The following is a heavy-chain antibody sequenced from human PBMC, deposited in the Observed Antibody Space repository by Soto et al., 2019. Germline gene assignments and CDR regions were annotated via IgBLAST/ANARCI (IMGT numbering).Heavy chain of an antibody. Sequence: GGSLRLSCAASGFTFSSYAMSWVRQAPGKGLEWVSAISGSGGSTYYADSVKGRFTISRDNSKNTLYLQMNSLRAEDTAFFYWAKEDYYDSSGQNYFDYWGQGTLVTVSS. V-gene: IGHV3-23*01. CDR2: ISGSGGST. CDR1: GFTFSSYA. CDR3: AKEDYYDSSGQNYFDY. D-gene: IGHD3-22*01. J-gene: IGHJ4*02.